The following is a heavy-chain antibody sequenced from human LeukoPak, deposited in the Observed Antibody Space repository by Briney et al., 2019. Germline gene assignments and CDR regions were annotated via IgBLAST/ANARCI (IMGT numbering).Heavy chain of an antibody. Sequence: GGSLRLSCAASASTFSSYEMNWVRQAPGKGLEWVSYISSSGSTIYYADSVKGRFTISRDNAKNSLYLQMNSLRAEDTAVYYCARDWPGQLEHYFDYWGQGTLVTVSS. J-gene: IGHJ4*02. V-gene: IGHV3-48*03. D-gene: IGHD6-6*01. CDR2: ISSSGSTI. CDR3: ARDWPGQLEHYFDY. CDR1: ASTFSSYE.